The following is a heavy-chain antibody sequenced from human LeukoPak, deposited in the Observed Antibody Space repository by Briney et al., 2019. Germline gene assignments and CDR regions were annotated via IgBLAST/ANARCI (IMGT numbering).Heavy chain of an antibody. Sequence: GASVKVSCKASGGTFSSYAISWVRQAPGQGLEWMGGIIPIFGTANYAQKFQGRVTMTRDTSTSTVYMELSSLRSEDTAVYYCASPIVGATSPYYYYGMDVWGQGTTVTVSS. CDR1: GGTFSSYA. CDR3: ASPIVGATSPYYYYGMDV. D-gene: IGHD1-26*01. CDR2: IIPIFGTA. J-gene: IGHJ6*02. V-gene: IGHV1-69*05.